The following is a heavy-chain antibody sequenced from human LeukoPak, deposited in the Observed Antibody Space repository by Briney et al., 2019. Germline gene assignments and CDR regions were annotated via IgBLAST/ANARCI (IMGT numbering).Heavy chain of an antibody. CDR3: ARESYYYDSSGYYFDY. J-gene: IGHJ4*02. CDR1: AFIFSGHW. Sequence: GGSLRLSCEGSAFIFSGHWMNWVRQTPGKGLEWVAVIWYDGSNKYYADSVKGRFTISRDNSKNTLYLQMNSLRAEDTAVYYCARESYYYDSSGYYFDYWGQGTLVTVSS. CDR2: IWYDGSNK. V-gene: IGHV3-33*08. D-gene: IGHD3-22*01.